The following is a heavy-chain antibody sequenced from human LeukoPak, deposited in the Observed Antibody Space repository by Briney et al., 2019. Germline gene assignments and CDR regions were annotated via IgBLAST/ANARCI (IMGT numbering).Heavy chain of an antibody. D-gene: IGHD3-10*01. CDR1: GGSISSSSYY. CDR3: ARAGGYYYGSGNSPFDY. CDR2: IYYSGST. Sequence: SETLSLTCTVSGGSISSSSYYWGWIRQPPGKGLEWIGSIYYSGSTYYNPSLKSRVTISVDTSKNQFSLKLSSVTAADTAVYYCARAGGYYYGSGNSPFDYWGQGTLVTVSS. J-gene: IGHJ4*02. V-gene: IGHV4-39*07.